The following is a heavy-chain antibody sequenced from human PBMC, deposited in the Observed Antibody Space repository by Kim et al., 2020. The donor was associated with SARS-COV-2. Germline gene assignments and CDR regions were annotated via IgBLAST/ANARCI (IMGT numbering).Heavy chain of an antibody. V-gene: IGHV3-9*01. CDR3: AKDIFAGSSWYLVYYYYGVDV. J-gene: IGHJ6*02. CDR1: GFTFDDYA. D-gene: IGHD6-13*01. CDR2: ISWNSGSI. Sequence: GGSLRLSCAASGFTFDDYAMHWVRQAPGKGLEWVSGISWNSGSIGYADSVKGRFTISRDNAKNSLYLQMNSLRAEDTALYYCAKDIFAGSSWYLVYYYYGVDVWGQGTTVTVSS.